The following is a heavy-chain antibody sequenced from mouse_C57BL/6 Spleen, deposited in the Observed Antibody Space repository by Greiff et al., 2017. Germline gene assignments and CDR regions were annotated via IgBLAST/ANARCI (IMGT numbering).Heavy chain of an antibody. CDR2: IWSGGST. D-gene: IGHD2-2*01. CDR3: ARNGEVTTDYAMDY. Sequence: VMLVESGPGLVQPSQSLSITCTVSGFSLTSYGVHWVRQSPGKGLEWLGVIWSGGSTDYNAAFISSMSISKDNSKSQVFFKMNSLQADDTAIDYCARNGEVTTDYAMDYWGQGTSVTVSS. V-gene: IGHV2-2*01. CDR1: GFSLTSYG. J-gene: IGHJ4*01.